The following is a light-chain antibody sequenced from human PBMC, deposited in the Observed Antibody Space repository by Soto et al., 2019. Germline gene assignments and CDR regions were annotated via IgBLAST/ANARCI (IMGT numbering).Light chain of an antibody. J-gene: IGLJ2*01. V-gene: IGLV2-14*01. CDR1: SSDVGGYNY. CDR3: SSYTSSSTPGVVV. CDR2: DVS. Sequence: QSVLTQPASVSGSPGQSITISCTGTSSDVGGYNYLSWYQQHPGKAPKLMIYDVSNRPSGVSNRFSGSKSGNTASLTISGLQAEDEADYYCSSYTSSSTPGVVVFGGGTQLTVL.